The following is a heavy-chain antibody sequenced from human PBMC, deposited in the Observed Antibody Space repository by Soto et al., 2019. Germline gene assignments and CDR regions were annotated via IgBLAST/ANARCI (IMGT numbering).Heavy chain of an antibody. J-gene: IGHJ4*02. CDR2: IYYSGST. D-gene: IGHD3-22*01. Sequence: SETLSLTCTVSGGSISSSSYYWGWIRQAPGKGLEWIGRIYYSGSTYYNPSLKSRITISVDTSKNQFSLKLSSVTAADTAVYYCARGGVDYYDSSGYYFSPYYFDYWGQGTLVTVSS. CDR3: ARGGVDYYDSSGYYFSPYYFDY. CDR1: GGSISSSSYY. V-gene: IGHV4-39*07.